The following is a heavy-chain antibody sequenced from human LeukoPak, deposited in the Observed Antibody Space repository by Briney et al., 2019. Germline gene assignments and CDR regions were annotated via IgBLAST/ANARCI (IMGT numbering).Heavy chain of an antibody. CDR1: GFTFIMFG. Sequence: PGGSLRLSCAASGFTFIMFGMNWVRQAPGKGPERVSYISGSSGIIYYADSVQGRFTISRDNAENSVFLQMNSLRADDTAVYYCARTYDFGRGPPGDAFDNWGQGTLVSVPS. D-gene: IGHD3-3*01. CDR3: ARTYDFGRGPPGDAFDN. J-gene: IGHJ3*02. CDR2: ISGSSGII. V-gene: IGHV3-48*01.